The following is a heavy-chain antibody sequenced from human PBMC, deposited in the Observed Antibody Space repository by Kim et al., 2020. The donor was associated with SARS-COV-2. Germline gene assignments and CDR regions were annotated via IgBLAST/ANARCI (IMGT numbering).Heavy chain of an antibody. CDR1: GYTFTSYG. CDR2: ISAYNGNT. Sequence: ASVKVSCKASGYTFTSYGISWVRQAPGQGLEWMGWISAYNGNTNYAQKLQGRVTMTTDTSTSTAYMELRSLRADDTAVYYCARDLPPLYYDILTGYDPNYYYYGMDVWGQGTTVTVSS. D-gene: IGHD3-9*01. J-gene: IGHJ6*02. CDR3: ARDLPPLYYDILTGYDPNYYYYGMDV. V-gene: IGHV1-18*01.